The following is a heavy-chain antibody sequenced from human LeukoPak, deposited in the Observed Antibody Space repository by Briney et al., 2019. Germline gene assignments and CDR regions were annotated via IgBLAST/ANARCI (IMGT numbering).Heavy chain of an antibody. CDR2: ISGSGGST. CDR3: AKDILTRPSLIDY. J-gene: IGHJ4*02. V-gene: IGHV3-23*01. CDR1: GFTFSSYA. Sequence: GGSPRLSCAASGFTFSSYAMSWVRQAPGKGLEWVSAISGSGGSTYYADSVKGQFTISRDNSKNTLYLQMNSLRAEDTAVYYCAKDILTRPSLIDYWGQGTLVTVSS. D-gene: IGHD3-9*01.